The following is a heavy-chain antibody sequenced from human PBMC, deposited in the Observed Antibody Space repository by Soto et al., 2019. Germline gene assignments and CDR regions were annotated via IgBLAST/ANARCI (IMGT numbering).Heavy chain of an antibody. D-gene: IGHD6-19*01. CDR2: MNPNSGIT. V-gene: IGHV1-8*01. CDR1: GYTFTSYD. J-gene: IGHJ5*02. Sequence: ASVKVSCKASGYTFTSYDINWVRQATGQGLEWMGWMNPNSGITGYAQKFQGRVTMTRNTSISTAYMELSSLRSEDTAVYYCASVRYSSGWYPGYNWFDPWGQGTLVTVSS. CDR3: ASVRYSSGWYPGYNWFDP.